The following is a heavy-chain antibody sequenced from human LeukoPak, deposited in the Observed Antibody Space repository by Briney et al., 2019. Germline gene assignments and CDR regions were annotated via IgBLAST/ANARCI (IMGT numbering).Heavy chain of an antibody. CDR3: ARVRRGSYFGYYYYAMDV. V-gene: IGHV4-59*01. CDR2: IYYSGST. J-gene: IGHJ6*02. CDR1: GGSISSYY. D-gene: IGHD1-26*01. Sequence: SETLSLTCTVSGGSISSYYWSWIRPPPGKGREWIGYIYYSGSTNYNPSLKSRVTISVGTSKNQFSLKLSSVTAADTAVYYCARVRRGSYFGYYYYAMDVWGQGTTVTVSS.